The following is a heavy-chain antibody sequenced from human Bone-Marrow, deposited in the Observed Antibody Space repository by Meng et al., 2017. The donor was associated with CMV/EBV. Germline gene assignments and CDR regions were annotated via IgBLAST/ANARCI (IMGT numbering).Heavy chain of an antibody. V-gene: IGHV1-18*01. D-gene: IGHD6-6*01. CDR1: GYTFISYG. J-gene: IGHJ6*02. CDR2: ISAYNGNT. Sequence: ASVKVSCKASGYTFISYGISWVRQAPGQGLEWMGWISAYNGNTNYAQKLQGRVTMTTDTSTSTAYMELRSLRSDDTAVYYCARVRGSSAGDYYYGMDVWGQGTTVTVSS. CDR3: ARVRGSSAGDYYYGMDV.